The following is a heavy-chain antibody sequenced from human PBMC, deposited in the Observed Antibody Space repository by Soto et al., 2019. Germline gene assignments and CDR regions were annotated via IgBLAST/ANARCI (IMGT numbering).Heavy chain of an antibody. CDR1: GFSVSGNY. J-gene: IGHJ4*02. CDR2: IHSGGDT. D-gene: IGHD3-10*01. CDR3: AGSTNYYLYYFDY. Sequence: GGSLRLSCAASGFSVSGNYMSWVRQAPGKGPEWISVIHSGGDTNYADSVKGRFTISRDKSKNTLYLQMSSLRAEDTAVYYCAGSTNYYLYYFDYWGQGTLVTVSS. V-gene: IGHV3-53*01.